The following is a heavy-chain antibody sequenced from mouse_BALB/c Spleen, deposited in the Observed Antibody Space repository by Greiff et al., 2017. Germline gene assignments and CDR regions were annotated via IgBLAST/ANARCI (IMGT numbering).Heavy chain of an antibody. V-gene: IGHV1-14*01. CDR1: GYTFTSYV. Sequence: EVQLQQSGPELVKPGASVKMSCKASGYTFTSYVMHWVKQKPGQGLEWIGYINPYNDGTKYNEKFKGKATLTSDKSSSTAYMELSSLTSEDSAVYYCARALRSAWFAYWGQGTLVTVSA. J-gene: IGHJ3*01. CDR2: INPYNDGT. D-gene: IGHD1-1*01. CDR3: ARALRSAWFAY.